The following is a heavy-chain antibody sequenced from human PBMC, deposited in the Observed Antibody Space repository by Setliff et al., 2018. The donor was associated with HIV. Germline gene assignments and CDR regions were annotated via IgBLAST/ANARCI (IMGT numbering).Heavy chain of an antibody. Sequence: PSETLSLTCSVSGGSIRSSDYYWGWIRQTPGKGLEWIGTIHYSGGTSYNPSLKSRVTFSMEGSQNQFSLKVRSVTAADSAIYYCARNAGYSSSWYVYWGQGVLVTGLL. CDR3: ARNAGYSSSWYVY. V-gene: IGHV4-39*07. J-gene: IGHJ4*02. CDR2: IHYSGGT. D-gene: IGHD6-13*01. CDR1: GGSIRSSDYY.